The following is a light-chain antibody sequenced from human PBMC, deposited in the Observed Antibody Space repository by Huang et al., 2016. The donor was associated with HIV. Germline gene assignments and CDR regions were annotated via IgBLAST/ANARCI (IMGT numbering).Light chain of an antibody. J-gene: IGKJ2*01. CDR2: AAS. V-gene: IGKV1-39*01. CDR1: QSVSTY. CDR3: QQSYSTPFYT. Sequence: DILMTKSPSSLSASVGDRVTITCRARQSVSTYLNWYQQKPGKAPKLLIYAASSLQSWVPSRFSGSGSGTDFTLTISSLQPDDFATYYCQQSYSTPFYTFGQGTKLEIK.